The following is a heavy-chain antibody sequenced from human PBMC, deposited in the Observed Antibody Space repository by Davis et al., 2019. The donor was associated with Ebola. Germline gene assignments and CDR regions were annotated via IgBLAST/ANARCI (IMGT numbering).Heavy chain of an antibody. Sequence: SVQVSCKAFGGTFSSYAISCVRQAPGQGLEWMGGIIPIFGTANYAQKFQGRITITADESTSTAYMELSSLRSEDTAVYYCARVEGLGYCSGGRCGLDYYYGMDVWGQGTTVTVSS. V-gene: IGHV1-69*13. CDR3: ARVEGLGYCSGGRCGLDYYYGMDV. CDR1: GGTFSSYA. CDR2: IIPIFGTA. D-gene: IGHD2-15*01. J-gene: IGHJ6*02.